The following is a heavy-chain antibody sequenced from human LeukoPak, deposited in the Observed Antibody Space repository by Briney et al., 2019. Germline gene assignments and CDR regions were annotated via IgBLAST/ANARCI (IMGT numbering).Heavy chain of an antibody. D-gene: IGHD3-22*01. CDR3: ARVLRYYYDSSVYDYFDY. J-gene: IGHJ4*02. Sequence: SETLSLTCTVSGGSISSGGYYWSWIRQHPGKGLEWIGYIYYSGSTYYNPSLKSRVTISVDTSKNQFSLKLSSVTAADTAVYYCARVLRYYYDSSVYDYFDYGGQGPLVTVSS. V-gene: IGHV4-31*03. CDR2: IYYSGST. CDR1: GGSISSGGYY.